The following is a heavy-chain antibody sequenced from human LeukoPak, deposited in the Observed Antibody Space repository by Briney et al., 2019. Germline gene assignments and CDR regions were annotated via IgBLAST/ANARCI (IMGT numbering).Heavy chain of an antibody. V-gene: IGHV4-34*01. Sequence: PSETLSLTCAVYGGSFSGYYWSWIRQPPGKGLEWIGEINHSGSTNYNPSLKSRVTISVDTSKNQFSLKLSSVTAADTAVYYCARHYTYYGAGSQFDPWGQGTLVTVSS. CDR3: ARHYTYYGAGSQFDP. D-gene: IGHD3-10*01. J-gene: IGHJ5*02. CDR1: GGSFSGYY. CDR2: INHSGST.